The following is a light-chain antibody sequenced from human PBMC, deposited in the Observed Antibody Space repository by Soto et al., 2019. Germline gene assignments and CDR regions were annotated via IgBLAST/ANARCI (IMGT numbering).Light chain of an antibody. CDR3: QKYGNFWT. CDR1: QSISRT. V-gene: IGKV3-15*01. J-gene: IGKJ1*01. CDR2: GAS. Sequence: IAQTQVTLSAPPGDGLTLSGRASQSISRTLAWYQQKPGQAPRLLIYGASSRATGIPDRFSGSGSGTDFSLTIRRLEPDDFAVYYCQKYGNFWTFGQGTKVDIK.